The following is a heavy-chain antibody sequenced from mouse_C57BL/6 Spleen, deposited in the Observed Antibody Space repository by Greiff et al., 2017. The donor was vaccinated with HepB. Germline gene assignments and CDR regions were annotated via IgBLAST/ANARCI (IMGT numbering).Heavy chain of an antibody. D-gene: IGHD2-13*01. CDR3: ARDQDGDYPYYYAMDY. CDR1: GFSINSDCY. CDR2: TFYSGIT. Sequence: DVKLQESGPSLVRPSQTLSLPCTVTGFSINSDCYWIWIRQFPGNKLEYIGYTFYSGITYYNPSLESRTYITRDTSKNQFSLKLSSVTTEDTATYYCARDQDGDYPYYYAMDYWGQGTSVTVSS. J-gene: IGHJ4*01. V-gene: IGHV3-3*01.